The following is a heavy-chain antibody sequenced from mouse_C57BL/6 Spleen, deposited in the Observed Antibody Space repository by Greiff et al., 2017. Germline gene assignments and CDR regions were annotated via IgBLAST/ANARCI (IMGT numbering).Heavy chain of an antibody. CDR3: ARKGLSYYGSSYGYFDV. Sequence: VQVVESGPGLVQPSQSLSITCTVSGFSLTSYGVHWVRQSPGKGLEWLGVIWSGGSTDYNAAFISRLSISKDNSKSQVFFKMNSLQADDTAIYYCARKGLSYYGSSYGYFDVWGTGTTVTVSS. V-gene: IGHV2-2*01. J-gene: IGHJ1*03. CDR2: IWSGGST. CDR1: GFSLTSYG. D-gene: IGHD1-1*01.